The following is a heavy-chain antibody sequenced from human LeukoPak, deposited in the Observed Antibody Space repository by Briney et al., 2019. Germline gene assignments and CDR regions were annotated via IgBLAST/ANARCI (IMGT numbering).Heavy chain of an antibody. V-gene: IGHV3-23*01. CDR2: ISGSGGST. D-gene: IGHD6-13*01. J-gene: IGHJ4*02. CDR1: GFTFSSYA. CDR3: AKEPAAAYFDY. Sequence: GGSLRLSCAASGFTFSSYAXXWXXXXXXXXXXXVSAISGSGGSTYYADSVKGRFTISRDNSKNTLYLQMNSLRAEDTAVYYCAKEPAAAYFDYWGQGTLVTVSS.